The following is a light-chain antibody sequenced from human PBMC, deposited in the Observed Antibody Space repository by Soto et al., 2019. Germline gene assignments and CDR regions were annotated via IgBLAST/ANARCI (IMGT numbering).Light chain of an antibody. Sequence: QSALTQPASVSGSPGQSITISCTGTSSDVGGYNYVSWYQHHPGKAPKLMIYEVTNRPSGVSDRFSGSKSGNTASLTISGLQAEDAADYYCISYASSYTLIFGGGTKVTVL. CDR3: ISYASSYTLI. CDR1: SSDVGGYNY. CDR2: EVT. V-gene: IGLV2-14*01. J-gene: IGLJ2*01.